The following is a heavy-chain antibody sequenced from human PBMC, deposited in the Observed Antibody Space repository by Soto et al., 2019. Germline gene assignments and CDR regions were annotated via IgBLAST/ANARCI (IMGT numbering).Heavy chain of an antibody. CDR2: ISYDGSNK. D-gene: IGHD5-18*01. V-gene: IGHV3-30*18. Sequence: LRLSCAASGFTFSSYGMHWVRQAPGKGLEWVAVISYDGSNKYYADSVKGRFTISRDNSKNTLYLQMNSLRAEDTAVYYCAKDAQRRGYSYALDYWGQGTLVTVSS. CDR1: GFTFSSYG. CDR3: AKDAQRRGYSYALDY. J-gene: IGHJ4*02.